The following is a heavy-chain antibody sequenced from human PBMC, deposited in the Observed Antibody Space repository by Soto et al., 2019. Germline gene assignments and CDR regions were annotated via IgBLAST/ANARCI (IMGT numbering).Heavy chain of an antibody. CDR3: ARELRLGIAVAGMDV. J-gene: IGHJ6*02. D-gene: IGHD6-19*01. Sequence: ASVKVSCKASGYTFTGYYIHWVRQAPGQGLEWMGWINPNSGGTNYAQKFQGRVTINTAYVELSRLRSDDTAVYYCARELRLGIAVAGMDVRGQGTTVTVSS. CDR2: INPNSGGT. V-gene: IGHV1-2*02. CDR1: GYTFTGYY.